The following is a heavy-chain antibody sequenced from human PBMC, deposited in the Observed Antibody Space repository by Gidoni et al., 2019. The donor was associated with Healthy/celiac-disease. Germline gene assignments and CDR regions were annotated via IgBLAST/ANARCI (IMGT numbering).Heavy chain of an antibody. CDR1: GFTFSRYG. J-gene: IGHJ4*02. CDR3: ARDRTDSSVVVITTGYFDY. D-gene: IGHD3-22*01. Sequence: QVQLVESGGGVVQPGRSLRLSCAASGFTFSRYGMHWVRQAPGKGLEWVAVIWYDGSNKYYADSVKGRFTISRDNSKNTLYLQMNSLRAEDTAVYYCARDRTDSSVVVITTGYFDYWGQGTLVTVSS. CDR2: IWYDGSNK. V-gene: IGHV3-33*01.